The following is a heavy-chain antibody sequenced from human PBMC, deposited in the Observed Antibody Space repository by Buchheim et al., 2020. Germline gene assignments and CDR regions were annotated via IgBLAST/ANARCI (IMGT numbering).Heavy chain of an antibody. CDR3: AKDPYYDFWSGVVFYFDY. Sequence: EVQLLESGGGLVQPGGSLRLSCAASGFTFSSYAMSWVRQAPGKGLEWVSAISGSGGSTYYADSVKGRFTISRDNSKNTLYLQMNSLRAEDTAVYYCAKDPYYDFWSGVVFYFDYWGQGTL. J-gene: IGHJ4*02. CDR2: ISGSGGST. D-gene: IGHD3-3*01. V-gene: IGHV3-23*01. CDR1: GFTFSSYA.